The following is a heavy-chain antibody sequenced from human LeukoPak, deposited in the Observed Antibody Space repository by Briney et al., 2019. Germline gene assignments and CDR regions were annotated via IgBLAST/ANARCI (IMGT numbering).Heavy chain of an antibody. J-gene: IGHJ4*02. Sequence: GGSLRLSCAASGFTFSSYAMSWVRQAPGKGLEWVSAISSSGGSTYYADSVKGRFTISRDNSKNTLYLQMNSLRAEDTAVYYCARERDSSGYVLAYWGQGTLVTVSS. D-gene: IGHD3-22*01. V-gene: IGHV3-23*01. CDR3: ARERDSSGYVLAY. CDR2: ISSSGGST. CDR1: GFTFSSYA.